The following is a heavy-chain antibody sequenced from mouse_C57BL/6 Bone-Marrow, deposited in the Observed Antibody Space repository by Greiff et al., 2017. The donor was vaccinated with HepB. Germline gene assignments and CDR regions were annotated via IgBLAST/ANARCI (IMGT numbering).Heavy chain of an antibody. D-gene: IGHD1-1*01. V-gene: IGHV7-3*01. CDR2: IRNKANGYTT. CDR3: ARYNSGSKDYFDY. J-gene: IGHJ2*01. CDR1: GFTFTDYY. Sequence: EVQLVESGGGLVQPGGSLSLSCAASGFTFTDYYMSWVRQPPGKALEWLGFIRNKANGYTTEYSASVKGRFTISRDNSQSILYLQMNALRAEDSATYYCARYNSGSKDYFDYWGQGTTLTVSS.